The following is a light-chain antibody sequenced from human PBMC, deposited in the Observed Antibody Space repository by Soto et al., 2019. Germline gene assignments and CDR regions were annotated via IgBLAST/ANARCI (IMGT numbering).Light chain of an antibody. V-gene: IGLV2-23*01. CDR2: EGT. CDR3: CSYSGQNTLI. CDR1: SSDVGTFNL. Sequence: QSVLTQPASVSASPTQAITISCTGTSSDVGTFNLVSWYQHRPGEAPILIIYEGTKRPSGISNRFSGSKSGNTASLTISGLQPEDEGDYYCCSYSGQNTLIFGGGTKVTVL. J-gene: IGLJ2*01.